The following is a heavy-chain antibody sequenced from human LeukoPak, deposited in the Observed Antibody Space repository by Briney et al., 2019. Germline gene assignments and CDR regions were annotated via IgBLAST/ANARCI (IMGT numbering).Heavy chain of an antibody. J-gene: IGHJ4*02. D-gene: IGHD2-2*02. CDR2: IIPILGIA. Sequence: SVKVSCKASGGTFSSYAISWVRQAPGQGLEWMGRIIPILGIANYAQKFQGRVTITADKSTSTAYMELSSLRSEDTAVYYCARGTPYCGSASCYNFWGQGTLVTVSS. V-gene: IGHV1-69*04. CDR1: GGTFSSYA. CDR3: ARGTPYCGSASCYNF.